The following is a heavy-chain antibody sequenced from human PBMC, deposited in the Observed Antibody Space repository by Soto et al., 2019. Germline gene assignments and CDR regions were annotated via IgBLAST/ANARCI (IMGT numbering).Heavy chain of an antibody. CDR1: GFSFSTYT. CDR3: TSRRIVGDTFLGRYYFDY. J-gene: IGHJ4*02. D-gene: IGHD1-26*01. Sequence: GGSLRLSCAASGFSFSTYTMNWVRQAPGKGLEWVGFIRSKAYGGTTEYAASVKGRITISRDDSKSIAYLQMNSLKTEDTAVYYCTSRRIVGDTFLGRYYFDYWGQGTLVTVSS. CDR2: IRSKAYGGTT. V-gene: IGHV3-49*04.